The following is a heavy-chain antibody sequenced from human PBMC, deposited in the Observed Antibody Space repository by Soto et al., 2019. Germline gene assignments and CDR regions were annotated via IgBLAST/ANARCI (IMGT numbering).Heavy chain of an antibody. V-gene: IGHV1-46*01. CDR2: IDPSGGST. Sequence: ASVKVSCKASGYTFTSYYMHWVRQAPGQGLEWMGIIDPSGGSTSYAQKFQGRVTMTRDTSTSTVYMELSSLRSEDTAVHYCARDIRFLEWLLPNLDYWGQGTLVTVSS. CDR1: GYTFTSYY. CDR3: ARDIRFLEWLLPNLDY. D-gene: IGHD3-3*01. J-gene: IGHJ4*02.